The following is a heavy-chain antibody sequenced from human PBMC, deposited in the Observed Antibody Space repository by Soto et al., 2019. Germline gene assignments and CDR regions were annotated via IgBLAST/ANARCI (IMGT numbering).Heavy chain of an antibody. D-gene: IGHD2-2*01. V-gene: IGHV3-74*01. Sequence: EVQLVESGGGLIQPGGSVRLSCAASGFTWMHWVRQRPGKGMEWVSEIDSDGSSTDYADSVKGRFTVSRDNAQNSLILQMNSLSAEDTAVYYCASLSAPVDHWGQGILVTVSS. CDR3: ASLSAPVDH. CDR2: IDSDGSST. J-gene: IGHJ4*02. CDR1: GFTW.